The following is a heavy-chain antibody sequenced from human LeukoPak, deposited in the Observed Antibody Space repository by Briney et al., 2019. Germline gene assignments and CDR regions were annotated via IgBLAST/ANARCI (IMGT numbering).Heavy chain of an antibody. Sequence: PGGSLRLSCAASGFTVSNAWMNWVRQAPGKGLEWLGRLKSKIDGGATDYAAPVKGRFTISRDDSKNTLYLQLNSLRTEDTAVYYCTTHLQYRGNSGWGQGTLVTVSS. CDR1: GFTVSNAW. CDR3: TTHLQYRGNSG. V-gene: IGHV3-15*05. CDR2: LKSKIDGGAT. D-gene: IGHD4-23*01. J-gene: IGHJ4*02.